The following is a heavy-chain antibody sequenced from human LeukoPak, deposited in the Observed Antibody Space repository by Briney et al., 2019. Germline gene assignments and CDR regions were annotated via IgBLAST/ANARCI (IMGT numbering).Heavy chain of an antibody. V-gene: IGHV1-46*01. Sequence: GSSETVSYKASGYTFTGYYLHWGRHPPGPGHGWVGLINPTGDSTGYAQKFQGRVTMTRDMSTSTDYLELSSLRSEDTAIYYCARDNSVDDNAWWFDPWGQGTLVTVSS. J-gene: IGHJ5*02. D-gene: IGHD3-22*01. CDR2: INPTGDST. CDR3: ARDNSVDDNAWWFDP. CDR1: GYTFTGYY.